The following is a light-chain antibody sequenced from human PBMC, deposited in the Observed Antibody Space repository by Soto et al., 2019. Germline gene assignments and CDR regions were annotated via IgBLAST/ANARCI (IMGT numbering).Light chain of an antibody. CDR2: GAS. CDR3: QHYGSSRT. J-gene: IGKJ1*01. Sequence: EIVLTQSPGTLSLSPGERATLSCRASQSVSSSYLAWYQQKPGQAPRLLIYGASSRATGIPDRFSGSGSGTDFTLTISRLKPEDFAVYYCQHYGSSRTFGQGTKVEIK. V-gene: IGKV3-20*01. CDR1: QSVSSSY.